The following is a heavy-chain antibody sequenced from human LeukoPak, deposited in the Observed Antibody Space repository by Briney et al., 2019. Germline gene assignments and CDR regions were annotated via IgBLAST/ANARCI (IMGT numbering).Heavy chain of an antibody. Sequence: GGSLRLSCVVSGFTVSSDYMSWVRQAPGKGLECDSLIYTGGSTYYADSVKGRFTISRDNAKNSMYLQMNSLRAEDTAVYYCTRDPGRCTSTSCYPDYWGQGTLVTVSS. CDR1: GFTVSSDY. D-gene: IGHD2-2*01. V-gene: IGHV3-66*01. CDR3: TRDPGRCTSTSCYPDY. CDR2: IYTGGST. J-gene: IGHJ4*02.